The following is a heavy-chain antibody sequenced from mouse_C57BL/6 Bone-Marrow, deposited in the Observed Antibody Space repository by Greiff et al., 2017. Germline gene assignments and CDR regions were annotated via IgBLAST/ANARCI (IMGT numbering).Heavy chain of an antibody. J-gene: IGHJ4*01. V-gene: IGHV1-69*01. Sequence: VQLQQPGAELVMPGASVKLSCKASGYTFTSYWMHWVKQRPGQGLEWIGEIDPSDSYTNYNQKFKGKSTLTVDKSSSTAYMQLSSLTSEDSAVYYCATRYYGSSWAMDYWGQGTSVTVSS. CDR1: GYTFTSYW. CDR3: ATRYYGSSWAMDY. D-gene: IGHD1-1*01. CDR2: IDPSDSYT.